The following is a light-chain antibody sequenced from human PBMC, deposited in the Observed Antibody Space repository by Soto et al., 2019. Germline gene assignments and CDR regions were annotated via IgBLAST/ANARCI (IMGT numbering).Light chain of an antibody. CDR1: QTVTRN. J-gene: IGKJ4*01. CDR3: QHYNKWPPFT. V-gene: IGKV3-15*01. Sequence: EIVLTQSPGTLSLSPGEKATLSCRASQTVTRNYLAWHQQKPGQAPRLLMYTVSARASGVPARFSGSGSGTEFPLTISSLQSEEVARYYFQHYNKWPPFTFGGGTNLDI. CDR2: TVS.